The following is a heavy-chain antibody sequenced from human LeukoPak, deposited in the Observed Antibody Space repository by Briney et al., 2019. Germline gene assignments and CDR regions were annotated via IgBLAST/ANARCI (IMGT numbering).Heavy chain of an antibody. V-gene: IGHV3-7*04. CDR2: IKEDGSDK. CDR1: GFTFSNYW. CDR3: ARDQWRLFDF. Sequence: GGSLRLSCAASGFTFSNYWMTWVRQAPGKGLEWVANIKEDGSDKYYVDSVKGRSTISRDNAKNSLYLQMNSLRAEDTAVYFCARDQWRLFDFWGQGTLVAVSS. J-gene: IGHJ4*02. D-gene: IGHD2-21*02.